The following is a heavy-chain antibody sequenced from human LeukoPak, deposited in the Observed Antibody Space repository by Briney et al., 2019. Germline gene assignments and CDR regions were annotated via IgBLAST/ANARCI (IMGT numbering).Heavy chain of an antibody. V-gene: IGHV4-61*02. D-gene: IGHD5-24*01. CDR3: ARAYQGRDGYNYKVFDY. J-gene: IGHJ4*02. Sequence: MTSQTLSLTCTVSGGSISSGSYYWSWIRQPAGKGLEWIGRIYTSGSTNYNPSLKSRVTISVDTSKNQFSLKLSSVTAADTAVYYCARAYQGRDGYNYKVFDYWGQGTLVTVSS. CDR2: IYTSGST. CDR1: GGSISSGSYY.